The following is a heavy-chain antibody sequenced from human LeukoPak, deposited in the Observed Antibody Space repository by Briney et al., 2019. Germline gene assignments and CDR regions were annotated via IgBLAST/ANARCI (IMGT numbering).Heavy chain of an antibody. CDR3: ARGGGYSYGTRANFDY. Sequence: KPSETLSLTCAVYGGSFSGYYWSWLRQPPGKGLEWIGEINHSGSTNYNPSPKSRVTISVDTSKNQFSLKLSSVTAADTAVYYCARGGGYSYGTRANFDYWGQGTLVTGSS. J-gene: IGHJ4*02. CDR2: INHSGST. CDR1: GGSFSGYY. D-gene: IGHD5-18*01. V-gene: IGHV4-34*01.